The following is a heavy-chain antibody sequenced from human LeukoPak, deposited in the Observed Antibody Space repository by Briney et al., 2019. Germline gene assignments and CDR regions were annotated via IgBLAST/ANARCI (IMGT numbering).Heavy chain of an antibody. D-gene: IGHD5-12*01. CDR2: IAHDGSNK. V-gene: IGHV3-30*18. Sequence: GGSLRLSCAASGFTFSNYVMQWVRQAPGKGLEWVALIAHDGSNKYYADSVKGRFTVSRDNSKNTLYLQMKSLRAEDTAVYYCAKGGGYEAQYYYYYLGVWGKGTTVTISS. J-gene: IGHJ6*03. CDR3: AKGGGYEAQYYYYYLGV. CDR1: GFTFSNYV.